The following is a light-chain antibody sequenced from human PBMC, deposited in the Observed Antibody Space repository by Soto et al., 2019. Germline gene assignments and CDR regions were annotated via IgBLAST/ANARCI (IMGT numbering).Light chain of an antibody. CDR2: DIN. Sequence: QAVVTQEPSLSVSPGGTVTLTCGASTGAVTSGHYPFWFQQKPGQAPRTLIYDINNKHSWTPARFSGSLLGGKAALTLSGAQPEDEADYYCLLSYRGARVFGGGTKVTVL. V-gene: IGLV7-46*01. CDR1: TGAVTSGHY. CDR3: LLSYRGARV. J-gene: IGLJ2*01.